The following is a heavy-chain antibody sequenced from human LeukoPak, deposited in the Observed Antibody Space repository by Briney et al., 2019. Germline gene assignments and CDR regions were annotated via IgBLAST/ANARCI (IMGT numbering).Heavy chain of an antibody. CDR3: ARAGYSSSWYVGLYPGNYYYYYMDV. CDR1: GYTFTSYG. V-gene: IGHV1-18*01. Sequence: ASVKVSFKASGYTFTSYGISWVRQAPGQGLEWMGWISAYNGNTNYAQKLQGRVTMTTDTSTSTAYMELRSLRSDDTAVYYCARAGYSSSWYVGLYPGNYYYYYMDVWGKGTTVTVSS. CDR2: ISAYNGNT. D-gene: IGHD6-13*01. J-gene: IGHJ6*03.